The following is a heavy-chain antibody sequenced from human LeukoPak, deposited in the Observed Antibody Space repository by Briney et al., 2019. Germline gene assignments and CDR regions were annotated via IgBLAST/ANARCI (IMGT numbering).Heavy chain of an antibody. Sequence: SSETLSLTCTVSGGSISTYYWSWIRQPPGKGLELIGYIYDSGNTNYNPSLKSRVTISVDTSKNQFSLKLSPVTAADTAVYYCATRSTGVAATFDSWGQGALVTVSS. CDR3: ATRSTGVAATFDS. CDR2: IYDSGNT. V-gene: IGHV4-59*01. D-gene: IGHD2-15*01. J-gene: IGHJ4*02. CDR1: GGSISTYY.